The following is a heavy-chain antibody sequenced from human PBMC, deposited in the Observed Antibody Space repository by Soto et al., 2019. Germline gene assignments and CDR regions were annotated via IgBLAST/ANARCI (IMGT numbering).Heavy chain of an antibody. Sequence: QVQLVQSGAEVKKPGSSVKVSCKASGGTFSSYAISWVRQSPGQGLEWMGGIIPIFGPANYAQKFQGRVTITAAESTSTGYTVVSSLRSGDTAVYYCARDLYGSESHRGANDSFDIWGQGTMVTVSS. V-gene: IGHV1-69*01. CDR3: ARDLYGSESHRGANDSFDI. J-gene: IGHJ3*02. CDR1: GGTFSSYA. D-gene: IGHD3-10*01. CDR2: IIPIFGPA.